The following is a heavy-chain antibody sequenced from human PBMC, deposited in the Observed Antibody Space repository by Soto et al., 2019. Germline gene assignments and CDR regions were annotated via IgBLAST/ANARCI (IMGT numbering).Heavy chain of an antibody. CDR3: ARGIRVGVGVGYFDY. CDR2: IYTSGST. Sequence: WGTLCLTCAVSGGSISSYWWSWIRQPAGKGLEWIGRIYTSGSTNYNPSLKSRVTMSVDTSKNQFSLKLSSVTAADTAVYYCARGIRVGVGVGYFDYWGQGTLVTVSS. J-gene: IGHJ4*02. CDR1: GGSISSYW. D-gene: IGHD1-26*01. V-gene: IGHV4-4*07.